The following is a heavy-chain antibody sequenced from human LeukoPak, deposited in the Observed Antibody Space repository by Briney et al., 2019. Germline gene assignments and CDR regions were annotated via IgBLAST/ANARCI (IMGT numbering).Heavy chain of an antibody. J-gene: IGHJ4*02. V-gene: IGHV3-9*01. CDR2: INWNSGGV. D-gene: IGHD6-13*01. CDR3: AKAGTRSSSWSSD. Sequence: GGSLRLSCAASGFAFESYGMHWVRQARGKGLEWVSGINWNSGGVAYADSVKGRFTISRDNAKNSLYLQMNSLRPEDTALYYCAKAGTRSSSWSSDWGQGTLVTVSS. CDR1: GFAFESYG.